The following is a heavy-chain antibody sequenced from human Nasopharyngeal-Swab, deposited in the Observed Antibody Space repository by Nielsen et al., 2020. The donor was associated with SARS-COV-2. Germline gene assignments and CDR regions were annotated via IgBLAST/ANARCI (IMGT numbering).Heavy chain of an antibody. J-gene: IGHJ4*02. D-gene: IGHD3-10*01. CDR1: GFTFSNYF. CDR3: ARERYYYGSGSYSAFDY. Sequence: GGSLRLSCAASGFTFSNYFMSWVRQAPGKGLEWVANIKEDGNEKYYVDSVEGRFTISRDNAKNTLYLQMNSLRAEDTAVYYCARERYYYGSGSYSAFDYWGQGTLVTVYS. V-gene: IGHV3-7*01. CDR2: IKEDGNEK.